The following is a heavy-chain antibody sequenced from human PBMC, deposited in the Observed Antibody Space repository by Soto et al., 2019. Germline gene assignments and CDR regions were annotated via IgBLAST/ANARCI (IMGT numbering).Heavy chain of an antibody. V-gene: IGHV3-23*01. J-gene: IGHJ4*02. D-gene: IGHD3-9*01. CDR1: GFTFSSYA. CDR3: AKTQNDILDY. CDR2: ISGSGDFT. Sequence: EVQLLESGGGLVQPGGSLRLSCAASGFTFSSYAMSWVRQAPGKGLEWVSVISGSGDFTFHADSVKGRFTISRDNSKNTLYLQMNTLRAEDTAIYYWAKTQNDILDYWGQGTLVTVSS.